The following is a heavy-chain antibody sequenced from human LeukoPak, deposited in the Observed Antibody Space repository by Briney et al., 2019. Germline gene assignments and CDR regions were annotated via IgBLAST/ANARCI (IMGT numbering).Heavy chain of an antibody. Sequence: RPGGSLRLSCAASGFIFSNSWMSWFRQVPGKGLELVANINQHGSDKYYMDSVKGRFTISRDNARNSLFLQMNSLRAEDAAVYYCARDPMHGAFDIWGQGTMVTVSS. CDR1: GFIFSNSW. V-gene: IGHV3-7*01. D-gene: IGHD1-26*01. CDR3: ARDPMHGAFDI. CDR2: INQHGSDK. J-gene: IGHJ3*02.